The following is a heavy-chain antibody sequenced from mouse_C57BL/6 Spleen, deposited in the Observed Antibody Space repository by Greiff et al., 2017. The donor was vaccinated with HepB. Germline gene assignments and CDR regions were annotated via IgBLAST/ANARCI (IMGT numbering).Heavy chain of an antibody. CDR3: ARSSGYYPYYFDY. Sequence: QVQLQQSGAELVMPGASVKLSCKASGYTFTSYWMHWVKQRPGQGLEWIGEIDPSDSYTNYNQKFKGKSTLTVDKSSSTAYMQLSSLTSEDSAVYYCARSSGYYPYYFDYWGQGTTLTVSS. V-gene: IGHV1-69*01. J-gene: IGHJ2*01. CDR1: GYTFTSYW. D-gene: IGHD2-3*01. CDR2: IDPSDSYT.